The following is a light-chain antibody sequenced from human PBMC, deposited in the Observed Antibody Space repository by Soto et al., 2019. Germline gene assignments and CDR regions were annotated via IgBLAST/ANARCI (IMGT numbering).Light chain of an antibody. CDR2: GAS. Sequence: DIQLTQSPSSLSASVGDRVTMTCRASDRVGSLLAWYQKKPGKAPKLLVHGASTAASDVPLRFSGSGSGSEFTLIISNLQADDFGTYYCRQYKEYSTFGQGTRLEI. V-gene: IGKV1-5*01. J-gene: IGKJ2*01. CDR3: RQYKEYST. CDR1: DRVGSL.